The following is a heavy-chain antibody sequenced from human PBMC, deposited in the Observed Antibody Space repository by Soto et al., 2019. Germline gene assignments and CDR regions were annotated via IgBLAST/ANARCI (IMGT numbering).Heavy chain of an antibody. V-gene: IGHV4-30-4*01. J-gene: IGHJ4*02. Sequence: ASETLSVTCTVSGDSINNYDHFWTWIRRKPGEGLEWIGEIYRTGSTNYNPSLKSRVTISLDKSENQFSLKVTSLTAADTAVYYCASRDPGTSVDYWGQGTLVTVSS. D-gene: IGHD1-7*01. CDR1: GDSINNYDHF. CDR2: IYRTGST. CDR3: ASRDPGTSVDY.